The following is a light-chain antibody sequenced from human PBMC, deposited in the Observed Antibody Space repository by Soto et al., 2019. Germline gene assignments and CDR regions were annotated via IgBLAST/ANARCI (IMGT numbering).Light chain of an antibody. J-gene: IGKJ1*01. V-gene: IGKV3-20*01. CDR1: QSVISSN. Sequence: IVLTQSPAILSLSPGEGATLSCRASQSVISSNLAWYQQKPGQAPRLLIYLSSSRATGIPDRFSGSGFGTDLTLTNSSLEPEDFAVYYCQHYGSSWTFGQGTKVDIK. CDR3: QHYGSSWT. CDR2: LSS.